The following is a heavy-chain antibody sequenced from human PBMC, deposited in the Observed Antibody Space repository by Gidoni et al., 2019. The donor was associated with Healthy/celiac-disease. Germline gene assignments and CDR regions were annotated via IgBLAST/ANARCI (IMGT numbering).Heavy chain of an antibody. CDR2: MNPNNGNT. J-gene: IGHJ6*02. D-gene: IGHD4-17*01. V-gene: IGHV1-8*01. CDR1: GYTFTSYD. Sequence: QEQLLHSGAEVKKPGASLKVSCKASGYTFTSYDINWVRQAPGQGLVWMGWMNPNNGNTGYAQKFQGRVTMTRNTSISTAYMELSSLRSEDTTVYYCARVWYGDYGMDVWGQGTTVTVSS. CDR3: ARVWYGDYGMDV.